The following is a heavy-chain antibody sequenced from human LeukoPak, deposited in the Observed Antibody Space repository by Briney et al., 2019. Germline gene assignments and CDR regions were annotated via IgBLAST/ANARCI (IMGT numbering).Heavy chain of an antibody. D-gene: IGHD6-13*01. V-gene: IGHV4-34*01. CDR1: GFTFRSYA. CDR2: INHSGST. Sequence: GSLRLSCAASGFTFRSYAMSWIRQPPGKGLEWIGEINHSGSTNYNPSLKSRVTISVDTSKNQFSLKLSSVTAADTAVYYCARLGGIAAAGTRFYYYYYMDVWGKGTTVTISS. CDR3: ARLGGIAAAGTRFYYYYYMDV. J-gene: IGHJ6*03.